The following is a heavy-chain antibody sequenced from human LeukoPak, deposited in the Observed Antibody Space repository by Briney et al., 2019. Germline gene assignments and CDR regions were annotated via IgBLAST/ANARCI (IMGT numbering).Heavy chain of an antibody. CDR1: GYTLTELS. Sequence: GASVKVSCKVSGYTLTELSMHWVRQAPGKGLEWMGGFDPEDGETIYAQKFQGRVTMTEDTSTDTAYMELSSLRSEDTAVYYCATAGYSAWNFDYWGQGTLVTVSS. CDR2: FDPEDGET. CDR3: ATAGYSAWNFDY. D-gene: IGHD2-15*01. J-gene: IGHJ4*02. V-gene: IGHV1-24*01.